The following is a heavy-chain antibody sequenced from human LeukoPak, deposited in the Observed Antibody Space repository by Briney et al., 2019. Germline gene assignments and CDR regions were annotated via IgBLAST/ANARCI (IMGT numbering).Heavy chain of an antibody. CDR1: GYTFTGYY. CDR2: INPNSGGT. Sequence: DSVKVSCKASGYTFTGYYMHWVRQAPGQGLEWMGWINPNSGGTNYAQKFQGRVTMTRDTSISTAYMELSRLRSDDTAVYYCARDLYYDFWSGYLPHDYWGQGTLVTVSS. J-gene: IGHJ4*02. CDR3: ARDLYYDFWSGYLPHDY. V-gene: IGHV1-2*02. D-gene: IGHD3-3*01.